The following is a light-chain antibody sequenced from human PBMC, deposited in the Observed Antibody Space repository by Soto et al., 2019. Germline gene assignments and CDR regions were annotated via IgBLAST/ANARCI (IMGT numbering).Light chain of an antibody. CDR3: SSYTSSTFYA. CDR2: EVS. CDR1: SSVVGGYNY. Sequence: QSALTQPASVSGSPGQSITISCTGTSSVVGGYNYVSWYQQHPGKAPKLMIYEVSNRPSGVSNRSSGSKSGNTASLTISGLQAEDEADYYCSSYTSSTFYAFGTGTKVTVL. J-gene: IGLJ1*01. V-gene: IGLV2-14*01.